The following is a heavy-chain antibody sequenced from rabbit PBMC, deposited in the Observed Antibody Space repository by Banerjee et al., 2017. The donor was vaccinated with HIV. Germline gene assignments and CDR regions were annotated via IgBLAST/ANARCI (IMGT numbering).Heavy chain of an antibody. J-gene: IGHJ4*01. CDR2: IDPILGVT. CDR3: ARDRDGDAGYGSLAL. Sequence: QLEESGGGLVQPGGSLTLSCKASGFDFSSYYMSWVRQAPGKGLEWIGYIDPILGVTYYASWVNGRFTISSHNAQNTLYLQLNSLTAADTATYFCARDRDGDAGYGSLALWGQGTLVTVS. CDR1: GFDFSSYY. D-gene: IGHD7-1*01. V-gene: IGHV1S7*01.